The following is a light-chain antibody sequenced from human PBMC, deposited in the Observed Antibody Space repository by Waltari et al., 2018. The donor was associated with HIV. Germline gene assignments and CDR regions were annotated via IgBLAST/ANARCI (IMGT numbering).Light chain of an antibody. CDR3: CSYARSGIP. J-gene: IGLJ2*01. CDR1: SSDVGSYNL. CDR2: EVS. V-gene: IGLV2-23*02. Sequence: QSALTHPASVSGSFGQSITLSCTGTSSDVGSYNLVSWYQYHPGKAPKLIIYEVSKRPSGVSNRFSGSKSGNTASLTVSGLQAEDEAHYYCCSYARSGIPFGGGTKLTVL.